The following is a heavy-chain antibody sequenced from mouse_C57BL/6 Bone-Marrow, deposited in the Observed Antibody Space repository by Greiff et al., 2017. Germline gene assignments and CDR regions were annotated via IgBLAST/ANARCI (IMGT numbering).Heavy chain of an antibody. CDR2: INSDGGST. CDR1: DYEFPSHA. D-gene: IGHD1-1*01. Sequence: EVQGVESGGGLVQPGESLKLSCESNDYEFPSHAMSWVRKPPEKRLELVAAINSDGGSTYYPDTMERRFIISRDNTTKTLYLQMSSLRSEDTALYYCASLITTVVAKGWYFDVWGTGTTVTVSS. J-gene: IGHJ1*03. V-gene: IGHV5-2*01. CDR3: ASLITTVVAKGWYFDV.